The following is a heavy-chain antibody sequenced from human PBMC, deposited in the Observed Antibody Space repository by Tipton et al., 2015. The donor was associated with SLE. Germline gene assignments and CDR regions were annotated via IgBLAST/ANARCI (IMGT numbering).Heavy chain of an antibody. J-gene: IGHJ6*03. Sequence: TLSLTCTVSGGSISSYYWSWIRQPPGKGLEWIGEINHSGSTNYNPSLKSRVTISVDTSKNQFSLKLSSVTAADTAVYYCARGLRDCRSTSCLEDYYYYMDVWGKGTTVTVSS. CDR2: INHSGST. V-gene: IGHV4-34*01. D-gene: IGHD2-2*01. CDR3: ARGLRDCRSTSCLEDYYYYMDV. CDR1: GGSISSYY.